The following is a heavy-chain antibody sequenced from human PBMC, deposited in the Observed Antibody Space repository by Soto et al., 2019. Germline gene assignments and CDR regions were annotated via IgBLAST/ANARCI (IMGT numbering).Heavy chain of an antibody. CDR2: ISAYNGNT. Sequence: ASVKVSCKASGYTFTSYGISWVRQAPGQVLEWMGLISAYNGNTNYAQKLQGRVTMTTDTSTSTAYMELRSLRSDDTAVYYCASYYDSSSYPPRVYYGMDVGGQGTTVPGSS. D-gene: IGHD3-22*01. J-gene: IGHJ6*02. CDR1: GYTFTSYG. V-gene: IGHV1-18*01. CDR3: ASYYDSSSYPPRVYYGMDV.